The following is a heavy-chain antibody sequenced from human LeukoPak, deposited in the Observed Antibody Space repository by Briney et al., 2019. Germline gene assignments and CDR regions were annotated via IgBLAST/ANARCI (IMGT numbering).Heavy chain of an antibody. V-gene: IGHV4-4*07. Sequence: SETLSLTCTVSGGSISSYYWSWIRQPAGKGLEWIGRIYTSGSTNYNPSLKSRVTMSVDTSKNQFSLKLSSVTAADTAVYYCARDLVAVADNYFDYWGQGTLVTVSS. D-gene: IGHD6-19*01. J-gene: IGHJ4*02. CDR2: IYTSGST. CDR1: GGSISSYY. CDR3: ARDLVAVADNYFDY.